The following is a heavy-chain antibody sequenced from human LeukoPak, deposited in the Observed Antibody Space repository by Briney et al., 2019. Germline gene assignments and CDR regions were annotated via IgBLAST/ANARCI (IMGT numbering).Heavy chain of an antibody. D-gene: IGHD3-16*01. J-gene: IGHJ4*02. V-gene: IGHV3-74*01. CDR2: INGDGSNS. CDR3: ARTSPTSHFDF. CDR1: GFTFTTYW. Sequence: GGSLRLSCVASGFTFTTYWMHWVRQAPGKGLVRVSRINGDGSNSNYADSVKGRFTISRDNARNTLYLQMNGLRAEDTALYYCARTSPTSHFDFWGQGTLVTVSS.